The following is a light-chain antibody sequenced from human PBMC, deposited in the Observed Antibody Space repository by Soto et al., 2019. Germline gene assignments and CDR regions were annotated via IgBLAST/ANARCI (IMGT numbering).Light chain of an antibody. CDR1: QTINNN. Sequence: DIVMTQSPATLSMSPGERATLSCRASQTINNNLAWNQQKPGQAPRLLIYGASTRATGIPDRFSGSGSGTEVTLTISSLQSEDFAVYYCQQYEKWPWTFGQGTKVEIK. CDR2: GAS. CDR3: QQYEKWPWT. V-gene: IGKV3-15*01. J-gene: IGKJ1*01.